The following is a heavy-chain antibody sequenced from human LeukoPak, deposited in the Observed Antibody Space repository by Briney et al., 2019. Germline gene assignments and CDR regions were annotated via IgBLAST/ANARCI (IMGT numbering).Heavy chain of an antibody. CDR2: IYYSGST. V-gene: IGHV4-59*11. CDR1: GGSISSHY. J-gene: IGHJ3*02. D-gene: IGHD5-24*01. Sequence: SETLTLTCTVSGGSISSHYWSWIRQSPGKGLEWIGYIYYSGSTNYNPSLKSRVTISVDTSKNQFSLKLSSVTAADTAVYYCARGEMATIEDAFDIWGQGTMVTVSS. CDR3: ARGEMATIEDAFDI.